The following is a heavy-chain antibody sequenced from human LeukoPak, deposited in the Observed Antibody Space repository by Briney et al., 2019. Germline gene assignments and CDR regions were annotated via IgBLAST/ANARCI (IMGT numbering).Heavy chain of an antibody. V-gene: IGHV4-31*03. CDR1: GGSISSGGYY. J-gene: IGHJ6*02. CDR3: ARDTSRVATDLWSYYYYGMDV. Sequence: SQTLSLTCTVSGGSISSGGYYWSWIRQHPGKGLEWIGYIYYSGSTYYNPSLKSRVTISVDTSKNQFSLKLSSVTAADTAVYYCARDTSRVATDLWSYYYYGMDVWGQGTTVTVSS. CDR2: IYYSGST. D-gene: IGHD5-12*01.